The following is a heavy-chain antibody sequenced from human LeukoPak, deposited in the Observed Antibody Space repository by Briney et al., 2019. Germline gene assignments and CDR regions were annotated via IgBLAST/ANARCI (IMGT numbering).Heavy chain of an antibody. V-gene: IGHV3-73*01. CDR1: GFTFSGSA. CDR2: IRSKANSYAT. D-gene: IGHD3-22*01. J-gene: IGHJ5*02. CDR3: TRRAKDDSSGYYST. Sequence: GGSLKLSCAASGFTFSGSAMHWVRQASGKGLEWVGRIRSKANSYATAYATSVKGRFTISRDESKNTAYLQMNSLKTEDTAVYYCTRRAKDDSSGYYSTWGQGTLVNVSS.